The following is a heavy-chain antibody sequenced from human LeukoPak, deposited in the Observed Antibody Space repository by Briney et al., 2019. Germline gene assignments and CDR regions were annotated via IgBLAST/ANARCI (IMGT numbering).Heavy chain of an antibody. D-gene: IGHD1-20*01. V-gene: IGHV3-48*03. CDR1: GFTFSSYE. CDR3: ARGHNFLDY. CDR2: ISGTGTSI. J-gene: IGHJ4*02. Sequence: GGSLRLSCAASGFTFSSYEMNWVRQAPGKGLEWVSFISGTGTSIYYADSVKGRFTISRDNAKNSLYLQMSSLRAEDTAVYYCARGHNFLDYWGQGTPVTVSS.